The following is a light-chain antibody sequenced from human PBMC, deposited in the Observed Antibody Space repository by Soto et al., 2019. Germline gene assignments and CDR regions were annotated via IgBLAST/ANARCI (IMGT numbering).Light chain of an antibody. Sequence: DIVMTQSPLSLPVTPGEPASISCRSSQSLLHSNGYNYLDWYLQKPGQSPQILIYLGSNRASGVPDRFSGSGSGTDFTLKISRVDAEDVWVYFFFHALQTPPMFGQGTKVDIK. J-gene: IGKJ1*01. CDR1: QSLLHSNGYNY. CDR2: LGS. CDR3: FHALQTPPM. V-gene: IGKV2-28*01.